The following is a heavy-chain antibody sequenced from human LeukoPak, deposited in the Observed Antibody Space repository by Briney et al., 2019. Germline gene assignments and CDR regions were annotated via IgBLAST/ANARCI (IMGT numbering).Heavy chain of an antibody. J-gene: IGHJ4*02. CDR1: GGSVSSGSYY. Sequence: SETLSLTCTVSGGSVSSGSYYWRWIRQPPGKGLEWIGYIYYSGSTNYNPSLKSRVTISVDTSKNQFSLKLSSVTAADTAVYYCARDRERGPFFDYWGQGTLVTVSS. CDR2: IYYSGST. CDR3: ARDRERGPFFDY. V-gene: IGHV4-61*01.